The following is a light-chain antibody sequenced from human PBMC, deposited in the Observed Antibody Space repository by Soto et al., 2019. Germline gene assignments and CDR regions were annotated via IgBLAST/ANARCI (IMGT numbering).Light chain of an antibody. J-gene: IGKJ3*01. Sequence: EIVLTQSPATLSLSPGERATLSCRASQSVSSYLAWYQRKPGQAPRLLIYDASNRATGIPARFSGSGSGTDFTLTICSLEPEDFAVYYCQQRSNWLFTFGPGTKVDIK. CDR1: QSVSSY. CDR2: DAS. CDR3: QQRSNWLFT. V-gene: IGKV3-11*01.